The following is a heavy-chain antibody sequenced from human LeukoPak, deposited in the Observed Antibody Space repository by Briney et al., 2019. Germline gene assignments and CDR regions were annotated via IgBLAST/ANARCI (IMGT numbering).Heavy chain of an antibody. D-gene: IGHD1-26*01. V-gene: IGHV3-30*18. J-gene: IGHJ5*02. CDR2: ISYDGSNK. Sequence: PGRYLRLSCAASGFTFSSYGMHWVRQAPGKGLEWVAVISYDGSNKYYADSVKGRFTISRDNSKNTLYLQMNSLRAEDTAVYYCAKTEWELLPWFDPWGQGTLVTVSS. CDR1: GFTFSSYG. CDR3: AKTEWELLPWFDP.